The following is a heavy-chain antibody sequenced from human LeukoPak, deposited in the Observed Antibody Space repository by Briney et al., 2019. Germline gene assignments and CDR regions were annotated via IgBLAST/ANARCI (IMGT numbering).Heavy chain of an antibody. CDR2: INHSGST. V-gene: IGHV4-34*01. J-gene: IGHJ4*02. CDR1: GGSFSGYY. CDR3: AIESYCGGDCSFDY. Sequence: SETLSLTCAVYGGSFSGYYWSWIRQPPGKGLEWIGEINHSGSTSYNPSLKSRVTTSVDTSKNQFSLKLSSVTAADTAVYYCAIESYCGGDCSFDYWGQGTLVTVSS. D-gene: IGHD2-21*02.